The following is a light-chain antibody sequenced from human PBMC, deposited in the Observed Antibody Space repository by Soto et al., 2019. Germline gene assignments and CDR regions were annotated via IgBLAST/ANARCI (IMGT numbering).Light chain of an antibody. CDR1: QSVSSY. V-gene: IGKV3-11*01. J-gene: IGKJ4*01. Sequence: EIVLTQSPATLSLSPGERATLSCRASQSVSSYLAWYQQKPGQAPRLLIYDASNRATGIPARFSGSGSGTDFTLTISGLEAEDFAVYYCQQRSNWPPGTLTFGGGTKVEIK. CDR2: DAS. CDR3: QQRSNWPPGTLT.